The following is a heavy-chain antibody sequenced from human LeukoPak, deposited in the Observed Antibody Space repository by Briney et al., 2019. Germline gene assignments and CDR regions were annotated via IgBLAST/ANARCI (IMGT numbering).Heavy chain of an antibody. CDR1: GGTFSSYA. V-gene: IGHV1-69*01. CDR3: ARAKWINGVHYHYYMDV. J-gene: IGHJ6*03. D-gene: IGHD5-12*01. Sequence: SVKVSCKASGGTFSSYAISWVRQAPGQGLEWMGGIIPIFGTANYAQKFQGRVTITADESTSTAYMELSSLRSEDTAVYYCARAKWINGVHYHYYMDVWGKGTTVTISS. CDR2: IIPIFGTA.